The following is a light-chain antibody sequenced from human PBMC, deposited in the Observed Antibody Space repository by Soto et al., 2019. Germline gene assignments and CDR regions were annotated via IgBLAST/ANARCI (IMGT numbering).Light chain of an antibody. CDR2: MAS. J-gene: IGKJ4*01. Sequence: EIVVTQSPLSLPVILGEPASISCRSSQSLLHSNGFNYLDWYLQRPGQSPQLLIYMASSRASGVPDRFSGSGSGTDFTLTITRVEAEDVGVYYCMQALQTPLTFGGGTKVDIK. CDR1: QSLLHSNGFNY. CDR3: MQALQTPLT. V-gene: IGKV2-28*01.